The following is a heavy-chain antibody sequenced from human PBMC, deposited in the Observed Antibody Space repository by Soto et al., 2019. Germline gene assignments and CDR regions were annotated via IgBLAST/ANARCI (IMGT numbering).Heavy chain of an antibody. J-gene: IGHJ4*02. V-gene: IGHV5-10-1*01. CDR1: GYSFTSYW. CDR2: IDPSDSYT. CDR3: AKGFRAEAGKDY. Sequence: GESLKISCKGSGYSFTSYWISWVRQMPGKGLEWMGRIDPSDSYTNYSPSFQGHVTISADKSISTAYLQWSSLKASDTAMYYCAKGFRAEAGKDYSGQGTMVTVYS. D-gene: IGHD6-13*01.